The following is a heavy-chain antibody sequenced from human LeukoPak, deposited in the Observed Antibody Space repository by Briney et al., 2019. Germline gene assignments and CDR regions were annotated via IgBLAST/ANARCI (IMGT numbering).Heavy chain of an antibody. CDR1: GYSISSGYY. V-gene: IGHV4-38-2*02. D-gene: IGHD1-26*01. Sequence: RASKTLSLTCTVSGYSISSGYYWGWIRQPPGKGLEWIGSIYHSGSTYYNPSLKSRVTISVDTSKNQFSLKLSSVTAADTAVYYCAREVEATPYYFDYWGQGTLVTVSS. J-gene: IGHJ4*02. CDR3: AREVEATPYYFDY. CDR2: IYHSGST.